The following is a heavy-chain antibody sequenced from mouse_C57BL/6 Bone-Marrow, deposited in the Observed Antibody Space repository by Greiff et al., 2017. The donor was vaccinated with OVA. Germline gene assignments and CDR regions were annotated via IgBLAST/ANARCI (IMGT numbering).Heavy chain of an antibody. CDR3: ARADDYGGDWYFDV. CDR2: IYPSDSET. CDR1: GYTFTSYW. V-gene: IGHV1-61*01. D-gene: IGHD2-4*01. Sequence: QVQLKQPGAELVRPGSSVKLSCKASGYTFTSYWMDWVKQRPGQGLEWIGNIYPSDSETHYNQKFKDKATLTVDKSSSTAYMQLSSLTSEDSAVYYCARADDYGGDWYFDVWGTGTTVTVSS. J-gene: IGHJ1*03.